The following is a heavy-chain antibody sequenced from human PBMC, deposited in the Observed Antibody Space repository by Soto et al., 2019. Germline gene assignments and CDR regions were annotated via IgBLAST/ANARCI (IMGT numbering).Heavy chain of an antibody. J-gene: IGHJ4*02. D-gene: IGHD2-2*01. CDR2: IYYSGSA. Sequence: SETLSLTCTVSGGPISGSSYYWGWVRQPPGKGLEWIGSIYYSGSAYYNPSLKSRVTISVDTSKNQLSLKLSSVTAADTAVYYCARQYCSSSICYSYFDYWGQGTLVTVSS. CDR3: ARQYCSSSICYSYFDY. V-gene: IGHV4-39*01. CDR1: GGPISGSSYY.